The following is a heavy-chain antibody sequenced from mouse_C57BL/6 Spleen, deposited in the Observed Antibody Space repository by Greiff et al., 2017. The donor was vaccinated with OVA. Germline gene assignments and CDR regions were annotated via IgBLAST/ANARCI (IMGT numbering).Heavy chain of an antibody. V-gene: IGHV1-26*01. Sequence: VQLQQSGPELVKPGASVKISCKASGYTFTDYYMNWVKQSHGKSLEWIGDINPNNGGTSYNQKFKGKATLTVDKSSSTAYMELRSLTSEDSAVYYCARGGLRLNAMDYWGQGTSVTVSS. CDR3: ARGGLRLNAMDY. CDR1: GYTFTDYY. J-gene: IGHJ4*01. D-gene: IGHD3-2*02. CDR2: INPNNGGT.